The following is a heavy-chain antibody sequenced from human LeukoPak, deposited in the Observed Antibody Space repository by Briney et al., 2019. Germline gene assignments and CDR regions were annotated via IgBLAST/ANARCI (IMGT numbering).Heavy chain of an antibody. CDR1: GFTFSSYA. Sequence: PGVSLRLSCAASGFTFSSYAMHWVRQAPGKGLEWVAVMSYDGSYKYYADSVKGRFTISRDNSKNTLYLQMNSLRAEDTAVYYCAKEARYDGSGKVYFDYWGQGTLVTVSS. J-gene: IGHJ4*02. CDR2: MSYDGSYK. CDR3: AKEARYDGSGKVYFDY. D-gene: IGHD3-10*01. V-gene: IGHV3-30*18.